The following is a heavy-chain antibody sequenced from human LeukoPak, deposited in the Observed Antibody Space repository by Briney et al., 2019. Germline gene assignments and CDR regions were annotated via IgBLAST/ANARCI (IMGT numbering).Heavy chain of an antibody. CDR3: ARDGAPSHYDILTGYSDY. CDR2: ISYDGSNK. J-gene: IGHJ4*02. CDR1: GFTFSSYA. V-gene: IGHV3-30*04. Sequence: GGSLRLSCAASGFTFSSYAMHWVRQAPGKGREGVAVISYDGSNKYYADSVKGRFTISRDNSKNTLYLQMNRLRAEDTAVYYCARDGAPSHYDILTGYSDYWGQGTLVTVSS. D-gene: IGHD3-9*01.